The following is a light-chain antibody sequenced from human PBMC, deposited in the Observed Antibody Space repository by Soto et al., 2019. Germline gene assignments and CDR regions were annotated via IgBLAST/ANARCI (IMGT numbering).Light chain of an antibody. CDR1: QSINNW. CDR3: QHSAAYWT. Sequence: DIQMTQSPSTLSASVGDRVTITCRASQSINNWLAWYQQKPGKAPKLLIYKASNLDIGVPSRFSGSASGSEFNLTISNVHHDDFANYYRQHSAAYWTFGLGTKVEIK. CDR2: KAS. J-gene: IGKJ1*01. V-gene: IGKV1-5*03.